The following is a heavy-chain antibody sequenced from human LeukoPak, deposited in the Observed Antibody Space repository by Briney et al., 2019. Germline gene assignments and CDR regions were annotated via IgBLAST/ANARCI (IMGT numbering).Heavy chain of an antibody. J-gene: IGHJ6*02. CDR3: ARALGYCSGGSCSTLSHPYYYYGMDV. V-gene: IGHV3-30*03. D-gene: IGHD2-15*01. Sequence: GGSLRLSCAASGFTFSSYGMHWVRQAPGKGLEWVAVISYDGSNKYYADSVKGRFTISRDNSKNTLYLQMNSLRAEDTAVYYCARALGYCSGGSCSTLSHPYYYYGMDVWGQGTTVTVSS. CDR2: ISYDGSNK. CDR1: GFTFSSYG.